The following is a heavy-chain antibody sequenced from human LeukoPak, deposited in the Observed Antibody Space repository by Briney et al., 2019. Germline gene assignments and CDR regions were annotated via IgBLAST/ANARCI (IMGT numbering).Heavy chain of an antibody. CDR3: ARTISSGWFYAFDI. J-gene: IGHJ3*02. CDR2: ISAYNGNT. Sequence: ASVKVSCKASGDTFTSYGISWVRQAPGQGREGMGWISAYNGNTNYAQKLQGRVTMTTDTSTSTAYMELRSLRSDDTAVYYCARTISSGWFYAFDIWGHGTMVTVSS. CDR1: GDTFTSYG. D-gene: IGHD6-19*01. V-gene: IGHV1-18*01.